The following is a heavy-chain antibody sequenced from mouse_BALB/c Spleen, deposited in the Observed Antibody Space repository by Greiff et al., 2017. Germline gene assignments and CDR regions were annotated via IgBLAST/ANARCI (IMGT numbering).Heavy chain of an antibody. CDR2: ISSGGSYT. CDR1: GFTFSSYG. CDR3: AREGGYGNYGAMDY. J-gene: IGHJ4*01. Sequence: EVKLMESGGDLVKPGGSLKLSCAASGFTFSSYGMSWVRQTPDKRLEWVATISSGGSYTYYPDSVKGRFTISRDNAKNTLYLQMSSLKSEDTAMYYCAREGGYGNYGAMDYWGQGTSVTVSS. V-gene: IGHV5-6*01. D-gene: IGHD2-10*02.